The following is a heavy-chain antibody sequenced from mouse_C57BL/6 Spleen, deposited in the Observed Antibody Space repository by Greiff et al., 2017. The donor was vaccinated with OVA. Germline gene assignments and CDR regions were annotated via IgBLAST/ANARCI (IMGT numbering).Heavy chain of an antibody. J-gene: IGHJ2*01. CDR1: GYTFTSYW. CDR3: ARDYYGSPDY. D-gene: IGHD1-1*01. V-gene: IGHV1-53*01. CDR2: LNPSNGGT. Sequence: VQLQQSGTELVKPGASVKLSCKASGYTFTSYWMHWVKQRPGQGLEWIGNLNPSNGGTTYNEKFKSKATLTVDKSSSTAYMQLSSLTSEDSAVYYCARDYYGSPDYWGQGTTLTVSS.